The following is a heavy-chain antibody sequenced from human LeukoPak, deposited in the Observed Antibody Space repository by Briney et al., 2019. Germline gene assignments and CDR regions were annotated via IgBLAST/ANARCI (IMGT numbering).Heavy chain of an antibody. CDR1: GFTFDEYA. CDR2: INWSGGSI. CDR3: ARGKSYGSGSYPPNWFDP. Sequence: GGSLRLSCAASGFTFDEYAMHWVRQAPGKGLEWVSGINWSGGSIGYADSVKGRFTISRDNAKNTLYLQMNSLRAEDTAVYYCARGKSYGSGSYPPNWFDPWGQGTLVTVSS. J-gene: IGHJ5*02. V-gene: IGHV3-9*01. D-gene: IGHD3-10*01.